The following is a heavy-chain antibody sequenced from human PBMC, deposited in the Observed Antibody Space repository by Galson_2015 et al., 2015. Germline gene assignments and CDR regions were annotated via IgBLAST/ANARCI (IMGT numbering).Heavy chain of an antibody. J-gene: IGHJ4*02. CDR1: GFSLSTSGMC. D-gene: IGHD6-19*01. CDR2: IDWDDDK. V-gene: IGHV2-70*01. CDR3: ARTPLYSSGWYGFDY. Sequence: PSLVKPTQTLTLTCTFSGFSLSTSGMCVSWIRQPPGKALEWLALIDWDDDKYYSTSLKTRLTISKDTSKNRVVLTMTNMDPVDTATYYCARTPLYSSGWYGFDYRGQGTLVTVSS.